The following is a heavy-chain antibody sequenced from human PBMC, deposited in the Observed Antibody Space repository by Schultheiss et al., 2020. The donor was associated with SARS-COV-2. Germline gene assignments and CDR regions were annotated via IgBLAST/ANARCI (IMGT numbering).Heavy chain of an antibody. CDR1: GFTFSSYS. D-gene: IGHD6-19*01. V-gene: IGHV3-33*06. J-gene: IGHJ4*02. CDR2: IWYDGSNK. CDR3: AKDTVESQWLVRALLGY. Sequence: GGSLRLSCAASGFTFSSYSMNWVRQAPGKGLEWVAVIWYDGSNKYYADSVKGRFTISRDNSKNTLYLQMNSLRAEDTAVYYCAKDTVESQWLVRALLGYWGQGTLVTVSS.